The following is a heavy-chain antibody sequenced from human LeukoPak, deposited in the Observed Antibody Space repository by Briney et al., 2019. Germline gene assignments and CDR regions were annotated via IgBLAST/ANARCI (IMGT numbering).Heavy chain of an antibody. V-gene: IGHV5-10-1*01. CDR1: GYSFTSYW. CDR2: IDPSDSYT. D-gene: IGHD2-2*01. Sequence: GETLRISCKGSGYSFTSYWISWVRQMPGKGLEWMGRIDPSDSYTNYSPSFQGHVTISADKSISTAYLQWSSLKASDTAMYYCARRQGCSSTSCPPDYWGQGTLVTVSP. J-gene: IGHJ4*02. CDR3: ARRQGCSSTSCPPDY.